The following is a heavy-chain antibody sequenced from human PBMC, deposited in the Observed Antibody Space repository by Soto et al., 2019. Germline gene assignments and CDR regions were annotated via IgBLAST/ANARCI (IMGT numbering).Heavy chain of an antibody. CDR2: IYYSGST. D-gene: IGHD6-19*01. J-gene: IGHJ5*02. CDR1: GGSISSSSYY. Sequence: QLQLQESGPGLVKPSETLSLTCTVSGGSISSSSYYWGWIRQPPGKGLEWIGSIYYSGSTYYNPSLKSRVTISVDTSKNQFSLKLSSVTAADTAVYYCARIRTVAGIRWFDPWGQGTLVTVSS. V-gene: IGHV4-39*01. CDR3: ARIRTVAGIRWFDP.